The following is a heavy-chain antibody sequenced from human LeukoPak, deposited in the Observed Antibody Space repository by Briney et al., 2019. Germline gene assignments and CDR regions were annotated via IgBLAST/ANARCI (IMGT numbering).Heavy chain of an antibody. D-gene: IGHD5-18*01. CDR2: VYTNGNT. V-gene: IGHV4-4*07. Sequence: SETLSLTCTVSGGSISSYYWSWIRQPAGKGLEWIGRVYTNGNTNYNPSLKSRVTMSLDTSKNQLSLKLSSVTAADTAIYYCVSGYRYGFGYWGQGTLVTVSS. CDR3: VSGYRYGFGY. CDR1: GGSISSYY. J-gene: IGHJ4*02.